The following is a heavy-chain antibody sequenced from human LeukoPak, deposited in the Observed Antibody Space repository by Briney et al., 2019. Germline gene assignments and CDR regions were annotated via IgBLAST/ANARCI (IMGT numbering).Heavy chain of an antibody. J-gene: IGHJ3*02. CDR3: AKDQDGSGSYYNTDAFDI. D-gene: IGHD3-10*01. Sequence: GGSLRLSCAASGFTFSNAWMSWVRQAPGKGLEWVANIKQDGSEKYYVDSVKGRFTISRDNAKNSLYLQMNSLRAEDTALYYCAKDQDGSGSYYNTDAFDIWGQGTMVTVSS. CDR1: GFTFSNAW. CDR2: IKQDGSEK. V-gene: IGHV3-7*03.